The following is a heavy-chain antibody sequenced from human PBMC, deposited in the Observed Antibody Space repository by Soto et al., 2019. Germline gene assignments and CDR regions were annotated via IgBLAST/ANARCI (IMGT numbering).Heavy chain of an antibody. Sequence: ELHLVESGGDLVQPGRSLRLSCVGSVGPVVSGFTFGDYAMHWVRLGPGRGLEWVAGISWNGRNIAYADSVRGRFTISRDNTKNSVYLKMNSRSPEDTALYYWVQAQTGAPGNVSFDPWGQGTRVTASS. CDR2: ISWNGRNI. J-gene: IGHJ5*02. V-gene: IGHV3-9*01. CDR1: VGPVVSGFTFGDYA. D-gene: IGHD3-10*01. CDR3: VQAQTGAPGNVSFDP.